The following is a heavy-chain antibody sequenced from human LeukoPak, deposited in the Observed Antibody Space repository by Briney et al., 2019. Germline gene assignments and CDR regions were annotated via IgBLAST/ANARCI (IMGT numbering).Heavy chain of an antibody. V-gene: IGHV4-4*07. CDR1: GGSISSYF. J-gene: IGHJ4*02. CDR3: ARGSDYDHRNFDY. CDR2: IYTSGST. Sequence: SETLSLTCAVSGGSISSYFWGWIRQPAGKGLEWIGRIYTSGSTNYNPSLKSRVTMSVDTSKNQFSLKLSSVTAADTAVYYCARGSDYDHRNFDYWGQGTLVIVFS. D-gene: IGHD5-12*01.